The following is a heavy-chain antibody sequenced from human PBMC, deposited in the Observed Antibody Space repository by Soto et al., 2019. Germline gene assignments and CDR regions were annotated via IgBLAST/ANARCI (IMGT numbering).Heavy chain of an antibody. CDR2: IYSGGRT. Sequence: EVPLVESGGGLVQPGGSLSLSCAASGFTVSSNYMNWVRQPPEKGLEWVSAIYSGGRTNYADSVKGRFTISRDNSKNSMYLQRNSLRGKDTAVYYWPRAAYYGAGIGYMYVWGKGPTGTVSS. CDR1: GFTVSSNY. D-gene: IGHD3-10*01. J-gene: IGHJ6*03. V-gene: IGHV3-66*01. CDR3: PRAAYYGAGIGYMYV.